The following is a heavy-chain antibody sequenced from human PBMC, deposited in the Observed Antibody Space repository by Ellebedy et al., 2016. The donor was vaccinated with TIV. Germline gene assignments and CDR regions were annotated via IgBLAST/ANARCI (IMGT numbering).Heavy chain of an antibody. CDR3: ARDRSSSSIYDY. Sequence: ASVKVSCKASGYTFTSYDINWVRQATGQGLEWMGWMNPNSGNTGYAQKFQGRVTMTRDTSASTAYMELSSLRSEDTAVYYCARDRSSSSIYDYWGQGTLVTVSS. CDR1: GYTFTSYD. J-gene: IGHJ4*02. D-gene: IGHD6-6*01. CDR2: MNPNSGNT. V-gene: IGHV1-8*01.